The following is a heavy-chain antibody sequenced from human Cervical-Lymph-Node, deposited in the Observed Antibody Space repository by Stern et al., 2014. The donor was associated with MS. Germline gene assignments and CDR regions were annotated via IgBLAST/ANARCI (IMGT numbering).Heavy chain of an antibody. CDR3: AGLNSAYYYGMDV. Sequence: VQLVQSWAEVKKPGSSVKVSCKASGGTFSSYGISWVRQAPGQGLEWMGGIIPCFGTPNCAQKFQGRVTITADESTSTAYMELSSLRSEDTAVYSCAGLNSAYYYGMDVWGQGTTVTVSS. V-gene: IGHV1-69*01. D-gene: IGHD1-1*01. J-gene: IGHJ6*02. CDR1: GGTFSSYG. CDR2: IIPCFGTP.